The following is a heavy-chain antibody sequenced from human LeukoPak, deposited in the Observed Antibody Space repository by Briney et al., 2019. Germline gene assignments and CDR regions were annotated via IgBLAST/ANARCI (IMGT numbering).Heavy chain of an antibody. D-gene: IGHD6-13*01. J-gene: IGHJ6*03. V-gene: IGHV4-59*01. CDR3: ARGKAAGTATVYYMDV. Sequence: PSETLSLTCTVSGGSISSYYWSWIRQPPGKELEGMGYIYYSGSTNYNPSLKSRVTISVDTSKNPFSLKLSSVTAADTAVYYCARGKAAGTATVYYMDVWGKGTTVTVSS. CDR1: GGSISSYY. CDR2: IYYSGST.